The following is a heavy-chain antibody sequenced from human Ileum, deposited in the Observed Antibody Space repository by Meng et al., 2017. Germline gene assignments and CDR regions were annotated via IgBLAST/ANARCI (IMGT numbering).Heavy chain of an antibody. J-gene: IGHJ4*02. CDR2: MYFSGST. D-gene: IGHD3-22*01. CDR1: GGSVNTGSYY. V-gene: IGHV4-61*01. Sequence: QVQLEESGPGLVRPSESLFLTCTISGGSVNTGSYYWSWIRQPPGKGLEWIGYMYFSGSTKYNAYLKSRVSISVDTSKKQFSLNLTSVTAADTAVYYCARGHYDKYFDSWGQGTLVTVSS. CDR3: ARGHYDKYFDS.